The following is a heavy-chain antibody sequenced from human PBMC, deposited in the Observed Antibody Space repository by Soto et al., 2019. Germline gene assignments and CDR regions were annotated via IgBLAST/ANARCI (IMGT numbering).Heavy chain of an antibody. D-gene: IGHD2-15*01. J-gene: IGHJ4*02. V-gene: IGHV3-30*18. CDR3: AKVSGGSRPLYFDY. CDR1: GVSFGRVG. Sequence: PDGALILSCVATGVSFGRVGRHWVRQAPGKGLEWVAVISYDGSNKYYADSVKGRFTISRDNSPNTLYMQMTSLTAPDIPPYSCAKVSGGSRPLYFDYWGQG. CDR2: ISYDGSNK.